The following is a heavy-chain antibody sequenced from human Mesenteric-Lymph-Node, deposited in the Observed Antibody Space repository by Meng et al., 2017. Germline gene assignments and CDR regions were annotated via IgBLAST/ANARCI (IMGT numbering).Heavy chain of an antibody. D-gene: IGHD3-22*01. CDR3: ARVSDDYDRTGYYNFDS. CDR1: GYTFTNYG. V-gene: IGHV1-18*01. Sequence: QVRLVQFGAEVKKPGASMKVFCKASGYTFTNYGISWVRQAPGQGLEWMGWISAYNGNTNYAQKLQGRVTMTTDTSMSTAYMELRSLRSDDTAVYYCARVSDDYDRTGYYNFDSWGQGTLVTVSS. CDR2: ISAYNGNT. J-gene: IGHJ4*02.